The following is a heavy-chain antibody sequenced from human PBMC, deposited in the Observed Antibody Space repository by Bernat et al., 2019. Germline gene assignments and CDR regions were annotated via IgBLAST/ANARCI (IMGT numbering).Heavy chain of an antibody. J-gene: IGHJ6*02. CDR2: INPNSGGT. CDR1: GYTFTGYY. D-gene: IGHD4-17*01. V-gene: IGHV1-2*04. Sequence: QVQLVQSGAEVKKPGASVKVSCKASGYTFTGYYMHWVRQAPGQGLEWMGWINPNSGGTNYAQKFQGWVTMTRDTSSSTAYMKLSRLRSDDTAVYYCAREYGDPNYYYYGMYVWGQGTTVTVSS. CDR3: AREYGDPNYYYYGMYV.